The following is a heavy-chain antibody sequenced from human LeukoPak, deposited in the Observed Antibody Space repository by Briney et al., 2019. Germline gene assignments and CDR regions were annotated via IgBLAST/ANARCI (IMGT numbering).Heavy chain of an antibody. V-gene: IGHV1-18*01. CDR2: ISAYNGNT. J-gene: IGHJ4*02. CDR1: GYTFTSYG. Sequence: ASVKVSCKASGYTFTSYGISWVRQAPGQGLEWMGWISAYNGNTNYAQKLQGGVTMTTDTSTSTAYMELKSLRSDDTAVYYCARARYQPLLGDYWGQGTLVTVSS. CDR3: ARARYQPLLGDY. D-gene: IGHD2-2*01.